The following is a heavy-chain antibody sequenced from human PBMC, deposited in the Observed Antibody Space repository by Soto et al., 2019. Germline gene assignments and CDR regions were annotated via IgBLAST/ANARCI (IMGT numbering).Heavy chain of an antibody. CDR3: ARDQGAGQYGMDV. Sequence: QVQLVQSGAEVKTPGASVKVSCKASGYTFTSYGVSWVRQAPGQGLEWMGWISAYNGDTNYAQKVQGRVTMTTDTSATTTYMELRSLRPDDTAGYYCARDQGAGQYGMDVWGQGTTVTVSS. J-gene: IGHJ6*02. CDR1: GYTFTSYG. V-gene: IGHV1-18*01. CDR2: ISAYNGDT.